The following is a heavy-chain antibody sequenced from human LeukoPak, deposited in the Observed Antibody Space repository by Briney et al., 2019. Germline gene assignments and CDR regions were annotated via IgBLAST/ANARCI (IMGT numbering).Heavy chain of an antibody. J-gene: IGHJ4*02. D-gene: IGHD6-25*01. CDR2: FDPEDGET. CDR3: ATVQGLRRGYGLFDY. Sequence: ASVKVSCKVSGYTLTELSMHWVRQAPGKGLEWMGGFDPEDGETIYAQKFQGRVTMTEDTSTDTAYMELSSLRSEDTAVYYCATVQGLRRGYGLFDYWGQGTLVTVSS. V-gene: IGHV1-24*01. CDR1: GYTLTELS.